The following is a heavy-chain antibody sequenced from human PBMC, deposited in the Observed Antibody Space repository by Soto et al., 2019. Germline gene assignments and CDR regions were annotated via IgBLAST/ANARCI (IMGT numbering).Heavy chain of an antibody. CDR3: ARDLFTLVNYFDY. J-gene: IGHJ4*02. CDR2: ISSSSSYI. D-gene: IGHD3-9*01. Sequence: VQLVESGGGLVQPGGSLRLSCAASGFTFSSYSMNWVRQAPGKGLEWVSSISSSSSYIYYADSVKGRFTISRDNAKNSLYLQMNSLRAEDTAVYYCARDLFTLVNYFDYWGQGTLVTVSS. V-gene: IGHV3-21*01. CDR1: GFTFSSYS.